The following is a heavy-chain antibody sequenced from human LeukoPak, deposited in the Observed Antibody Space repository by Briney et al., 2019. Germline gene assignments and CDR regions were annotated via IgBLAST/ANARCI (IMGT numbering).Heavy chain of an antibody. CDR1: GGSISSSSYY. CDR3: ARHAVNYDFWSGYLPNWFDP. J-gene: IGHJ5*02. Sequence: SETLSLTCTVSGGSISSSSYYWGWIRQPPGKGLEWIGSIYYSGSTYYNPSLKSRVTISVDTSKNQFSLKLRSVTAADTAVYYCARHAVNYDFWSGYLPNWFDPWGQGTLVTVSS. D-gene: IGHD3-3*01. V-gene: IGHV4-39*01. CDR2: IYYSGST.